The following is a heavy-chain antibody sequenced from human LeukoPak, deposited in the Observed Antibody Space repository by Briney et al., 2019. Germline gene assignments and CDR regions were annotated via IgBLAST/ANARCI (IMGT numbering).Heavy chain of an antibody. D-gene: IGHD5-12*01. J-gene: IGHJ4*02. CDR3: AKLTGGYSGYDYIDY. V-gene: IGHV3-23*01. CDR1: GFTFNNYA. Sequence: GGSLRLSCAASGFTFNNYAMSWVRQAPGKGLEWVSTISGSGGSTYYADSVKGRFTISRDNSKNTLYLQMNSLRAEDTAVYYCAKLTGGYSGYDYIDYWGQGTLVTVSS. CDR2: ISGSGGST.